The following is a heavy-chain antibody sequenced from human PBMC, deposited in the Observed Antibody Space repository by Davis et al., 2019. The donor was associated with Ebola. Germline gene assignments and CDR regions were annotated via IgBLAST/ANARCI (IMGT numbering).Heavy chain of an antibody. Sequence: LSLTCPVSGCSISLVGSYWTWIRQHPGKGLEWIGYIYYSGSTYYKPSLKSRGTISPDTSKNQFSLNLYFVTAADTAVYYCARDLRYDSSGYDYYFYMDVWGKGTTVTVSS. CDR2: IYYSGST. D-gene: IGHD3-22*01. CDR1: GCSISLVGSY. J-gene: IGHJ6*03. CDR3: ARDLRYDSSGYDYYFYMDV. V-gene: IGHV4-31*03.